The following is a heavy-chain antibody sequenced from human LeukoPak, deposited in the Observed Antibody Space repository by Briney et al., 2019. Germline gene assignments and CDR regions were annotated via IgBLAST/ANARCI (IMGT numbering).Heavy chain of an antibody. J-gene: IGHJ4*02. CDR3: AKGPQGYCTNGVCSRGDY. CDR1: VFTFDDYA. CDR2: ISGDGGST. Sequence: GGSLRLSCAASVFTFDDYAMHSVRQAPGKSLEWVSLISGDGGSTYSADSVKGRFTIARDNSKTSLYLQMISLRTEDTALYYCAKGPQGYCTNGVCSRGDYWGQGTLVTVSS. D-gene: IGHD2-8*01. V-gene: IGHV3-43*02.